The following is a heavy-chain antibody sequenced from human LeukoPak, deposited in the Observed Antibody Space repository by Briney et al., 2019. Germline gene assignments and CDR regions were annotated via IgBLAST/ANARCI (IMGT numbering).Heavy chain of an antibody. CDR2: ITWNSDSI. CDR3: AKGAVAVLYYYYGMDV. D-gene: IGHD6-19*01. J-gene: IGHJ6*02. V-gene: IGHV3-9*01. CDR1: GFTFDDYA. Sequence: GGSLRLSCATSGFTFDDYAMHWVRQAPGKGLEWVSGITWNSDSIGYADSVKGRFTISRDNAKNSLYLQMNSLRAEDTALYYCAKGAVAVLYYYYGMDVWGQGTTVTVSS.